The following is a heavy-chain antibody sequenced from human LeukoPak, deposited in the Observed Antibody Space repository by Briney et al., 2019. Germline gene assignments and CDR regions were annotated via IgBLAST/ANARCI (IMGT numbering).Heavy chain of an antibody. CDR3: ASSARLRFLEWSNDAFDI. Sequence: GGSLRLSCAASGFTFSSYSMNWVRQAPGKGLEWVSSISSSSSYIYYADSVKGRFTISRDNAKNSLYLQMNSLRAEDTAVYYCASSARLRFLEWSNDAFDIWGQGTMVTVSS. D-gene: IGHD3-3*01. V-gene: IGHV3-21*01. CDR2: ISSSSSYI. CDR1: GFTFSSYS. J-gene: IGHJ3*02.